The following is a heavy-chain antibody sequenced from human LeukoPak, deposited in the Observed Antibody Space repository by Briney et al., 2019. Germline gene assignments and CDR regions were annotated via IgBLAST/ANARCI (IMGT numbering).Heavy chain of an antibody. J-gene: IGHJ4*02. CDR1: GFTFSSYA. V-gene: IGHV3-33*08. CDR3: VRDPSGSGFAFDS. CDR2: IWFDGSNK. D-gene: IGHD1-1*01. Sequence: PGRSLRLSCAASGFTFSSYAMHWVRQAPGKGLEWVAFIWFDGSNKHYADSVKGRFTISRGNSEDTLYLQMNSLRAEDTAVYYCVRDPSGSGFAFDSWGQGALVTVSS.